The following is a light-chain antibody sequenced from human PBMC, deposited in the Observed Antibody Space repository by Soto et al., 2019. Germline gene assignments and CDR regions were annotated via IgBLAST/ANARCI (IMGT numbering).Light chain of an antibody. J-gene: IGLJ1*01. Sequence: QSALTQPPSASGSPGQSVTISCTGTKNDIGVYDFVSWYQHHPGKAPRLIIYEVVQRPSGVPDRFSGSKSGNTASLTFSGLQAADEADYFCKSYAGSNTYVFGSGTELTVL. CDR2: EVV. CDR1: KNDIGVYDF. V-gene: IGLV2-8*01. CDR3: KSYAGSNTYV.